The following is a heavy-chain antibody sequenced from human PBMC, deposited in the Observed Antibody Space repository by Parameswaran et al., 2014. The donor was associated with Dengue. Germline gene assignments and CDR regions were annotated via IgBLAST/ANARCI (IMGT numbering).Heavy chain of an antibody. J-gene: IGHJ4*02. CDR2: INPSGGST. D-gene: IGHD2-21*02. CDR3: ARILRLRYYGGDCFGY. Sequence: WVRQAPGQGLEWMGIINPSGGSTSYAQKFQGRVTMTRDTSTSTVYMELSSLRSEDTAVYYCARILRLRYYGGDCFGYWGQGTLVTVSS. V-gene: IGHV1-46*01.